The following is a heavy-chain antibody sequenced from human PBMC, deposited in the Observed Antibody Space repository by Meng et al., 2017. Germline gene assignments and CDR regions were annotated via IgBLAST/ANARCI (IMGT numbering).Heavy chain of an antibody. CDR2: IIPILGIA. CDR1: GGTFSSYT. D-gene: IGHD3-22*01. J-gene: IGHJ5*02. V-gene: IGHV1-69*09. CDR3: ARDPHYYDSRGEFDP. Sequence: QVQLVQSGAEVKKPGGSVKVSCKASGGTFSSYTISWVRQAPGQGLEWMGRIIPILGIANYAQKFQGRVTITADKSTSTAYMELSSLRSEDTAVYYCARDPHYYDSRGEFDPWGQGTLVTVSS.